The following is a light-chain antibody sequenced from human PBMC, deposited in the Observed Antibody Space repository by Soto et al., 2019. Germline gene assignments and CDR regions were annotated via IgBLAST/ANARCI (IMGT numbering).Light chain of an antibody. Sequence: IVWMPYQWTRSASGWGRDTLAGRASQGVSNNLAWYQQRPGQAPRLLIYGASTMHSGIPSRFSGSGSGTEFTLTLRSLHSGDFAVSYCQASNFAPITVAEGTKVDIK. CDR1: QGVSNN. V-gene: IGKV3D-15*02. CDR2: GAS. J-gene: IGKJ4*01. CDR3: QASNFAPIT.